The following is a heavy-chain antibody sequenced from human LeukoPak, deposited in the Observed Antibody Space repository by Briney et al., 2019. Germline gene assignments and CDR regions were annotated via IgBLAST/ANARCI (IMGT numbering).Heavy chain of an antibody. CDR3: AREVRGVNWVDF. D-gene: IGHD3-10*01. Sequence: SETLSLTCTVSGGSISSYYWSWIRQHPGKGLEGIGYIYYSGSTYYNPSLKSRVTISVDTSKNQFSLKLSSVTAADTAVYYCAREVRGVNWVDFWGQGTLVTVSS. J-gene: IGHJ4*02. V-gene: IGHV4-59*06. CDR2: IYYSGST. CDR1: GGSISSYY.